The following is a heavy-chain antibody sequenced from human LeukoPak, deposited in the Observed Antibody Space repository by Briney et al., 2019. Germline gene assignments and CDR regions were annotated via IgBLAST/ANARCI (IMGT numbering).Heavy chain of an antibody. D-gene: IGHD3-10*01. CDR2: MSDGGTHT. Sequence: PGRSLRLSCAASGFTFSRYGMHWVRQAPGKGLEWVTVMSDGGTHTYYADSVKGRFTISRDNSRNTLYLQMNSLRVEDTAVYYCARDGRWFGELSPYWGQGTLVTVSS. CDR1: GFTFSRYG. CDR3: ARDGRWFGELSPY. V-gene: IGHV3-30*03. J-gene: IGHJ4*02.